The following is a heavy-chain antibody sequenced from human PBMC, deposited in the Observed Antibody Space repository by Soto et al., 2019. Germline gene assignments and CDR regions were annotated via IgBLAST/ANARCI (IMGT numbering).Heavy chain of an antibody. CDR2: IMPVFATP. CDR1: GGTFSTSA. Sequence: QVQLMQSGAEVKKPGSSVKVSCKASGGTFSTSAISWVRQAPGEGLEWVGGIMPVFATPDYAQKFQGRVTISADESTTTAYLELTSLTTADTAVYYCARDKDRQQLGGNYYYILDVGGQGTAITVSS. V-gene: IGHV1-69*12. CDR3: ARDKDRQQLGGNYYYILDV. J-gene: IGHJ6*02. D-gene: IGHD3-3*02.